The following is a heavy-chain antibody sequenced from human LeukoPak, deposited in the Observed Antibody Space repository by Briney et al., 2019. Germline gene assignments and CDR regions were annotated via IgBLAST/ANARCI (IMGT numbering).Heavy chain of an antibody. CDR2: ISYDGSNK. CDR3: AKARDFDY. CDR1: GFIFGTYG. J-gene: IGHJ4*02. Sequence: PGTSLRPSCEASGFIFGTYGMHWVRQAPGKGLEWVAVISYDGSNKYYADSVKGRFTISRDNSKNTLYLQMNSLRAEDTAVYYCAKARDFDYWGQGTLVTVSS. V-gene: IGHV3-30*18.